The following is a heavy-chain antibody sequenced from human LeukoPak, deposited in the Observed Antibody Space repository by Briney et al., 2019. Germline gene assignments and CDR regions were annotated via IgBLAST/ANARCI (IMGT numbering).Heavy chain of an antibody. J-gene: IGHJ5*02. CDR2: INPNSGGT. D-gene: IGHD3-10*01. CDR1: GYTFTGYY. V-gene: IGHV1-2*02. Sequence: GASVKVSCKASGYTFTGYYMHWVRQAPGQGLEWMGWINPNSGGTNYAQKFQGRVTMTRDTSISTAYMELSRLRSDDTAVYYCARGLRAYYGSGSCIWFDPWGQGTLVTVSS. CDR3: ARGLRAYYGSGSCIWFDP.